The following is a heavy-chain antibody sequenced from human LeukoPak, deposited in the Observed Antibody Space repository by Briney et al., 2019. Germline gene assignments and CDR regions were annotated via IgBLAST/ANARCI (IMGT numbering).Heavy chain of an antibody. CDR2: INHSGST. CDR3: ATDYGDYEGLQY. J-gene: IGHJ4*02. Sequence: PSETLSLTCAVYGGSFSGYYWSWIRQPPGKGLEWIGEINHSGSTNYNPSLKSRVTMSVDTSKNQFSLKLSSVTAADTAVYYCATDYGDYEGLQYWGQGTLVTVSS. D-gene: IGHD4-17*01. V-gene: IGHV4-34*01. CDR1: GGSFSGYY.